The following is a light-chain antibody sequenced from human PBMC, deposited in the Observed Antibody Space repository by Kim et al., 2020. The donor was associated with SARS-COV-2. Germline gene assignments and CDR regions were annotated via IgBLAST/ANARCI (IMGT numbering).Light chain of an antibody. CDR2: RDS. V-gene: IGLV3-9*01. CDR1: NIVSKH. Sequence: VTLGHPATNACGGNNIVSKHVHGYQQRPGQAPELVIYRDSNRPSSIPERFSGSNSGNTATLTITRAQAEDEADYYFQVCDDFTVFGTGTQLTVL. CDR3: QVCDDFTV. J-gene: IGLJ1*01.